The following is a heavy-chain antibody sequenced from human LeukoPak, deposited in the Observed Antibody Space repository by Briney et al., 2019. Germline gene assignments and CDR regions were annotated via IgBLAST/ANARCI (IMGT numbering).Heavy chain of an antibody. J-gene: IGHJ6*02. V-gene: IGHV3-33*01. CDR2: IWYDGRNK. CDR3: ARDPGGEKGMDA. CDR1: GFTFSSYG. Sequence: GGSLRLSCAVSGFTFSSYGMHWVHQAPGKGLEWVALIWYDGRNKYSADSVKGRFSISRDNSKNTLYLQMNGLRAEDTAVYYCARDPGGEKGMDAWGQGTTVTVSS. D-gene: IGHD3-16*01.